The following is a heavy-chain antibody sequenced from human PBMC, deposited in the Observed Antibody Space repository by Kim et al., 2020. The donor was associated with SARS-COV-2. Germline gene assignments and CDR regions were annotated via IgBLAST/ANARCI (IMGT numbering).Heavy chain of an antibody. V-gene: IGHV3-33*08. D-gene: IGHD3-3*01. CDR1: GFTFSSSG. CDR3: ARDLRFLEWLLVRDYYYYGMDV. J-gene: IGHJ6*02. CDR2: IWYDGSNK. Sequence: GGSLRLSCAASGFTFSSSGMHWVRQAPGKGLEWVAVIWYDGSNKSYADSVKGRFTISRDNSKNTLYLQMNSLRAEDTAVYYCARDLRFLEWLLVRDYYYYGMDVWGQGTTVTVSS.